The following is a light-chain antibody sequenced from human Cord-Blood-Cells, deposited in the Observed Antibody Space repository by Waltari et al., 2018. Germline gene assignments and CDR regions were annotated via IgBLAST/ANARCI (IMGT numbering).Light chain of an antibody. V-gene: IGLV2-14*01. J-gene: IGLJ1*01. CDR3: SSYTSSSPFYV. CDR2: EVS. Sequence: QSALTQPASVSGSPGQSITISCTGTSSDVGGYNYLSLYQQHPGKAPKLMIYEVSNRPSGVSNRFSGSKSGNTASLTISGLQAEDEADYYCSSYTSSSPFYVFGTGTKVTVL. CDR1: SSDVGGYNY.